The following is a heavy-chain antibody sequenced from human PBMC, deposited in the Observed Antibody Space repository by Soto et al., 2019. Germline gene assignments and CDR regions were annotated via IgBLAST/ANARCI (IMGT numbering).Heavy chain of an antibody. CDR1: GGSISSYY. V-gene: IGHV4-59*08. CDR3: ARQVLGYCSSTSCLKEYYYYYYMDV. D-gene: IGHD2-2*01. Sequence: SETLSLTCTVSGGSISSYYWSWIRQPPGKGLEWIGYIYYSGSTNYNPSLKSRVTISVDTSKNQFSLKLSSVTAADTAVYYCARQVLGYCSSTSCLKEYYYYYYMDVWGKGTTVTVS. J-gene: IGHJ6*03. CDR2: IYYSGST.